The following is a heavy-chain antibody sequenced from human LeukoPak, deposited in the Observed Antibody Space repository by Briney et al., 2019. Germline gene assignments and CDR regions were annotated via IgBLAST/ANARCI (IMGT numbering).Heavy chain of an antibody. CDR1: GGSFSGYC. V-gene: IGHV4-34*01. CDR2: INHSGTT. D-gene: IGHD3-22*01. Sequence: PSETLSLTCAVYGGSFSGYCWSWIRQPPGKGLEWIGEINHSGTTNYNPSLKSRVTISVDTYKNQFSLKLRSVTAADTAVYYWARWSIYYDSSGYRIWGQGTLVTVSS. J-gene: IGHJ4*02. CDR3: ARWSIYYDSSGYRI.